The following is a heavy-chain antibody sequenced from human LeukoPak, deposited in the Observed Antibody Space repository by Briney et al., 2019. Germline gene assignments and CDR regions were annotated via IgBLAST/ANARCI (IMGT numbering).Heavy chain of an antibody. CDR3: ARGQGASRGWFDP. J-gene: IGHJ5*02. D-gene: IGHD4/OR15-4a*01. Sequence: PGGSLRLSCTASGFTFSSNYVTWVRQAPGKGLEWVSVFYSGGSTYYADSVQGRFTVSRDNSKNTVYLLMNSLRAEDTAVYYCARGQGASRGWFDPWGQGTLVTVSS. CDR1: GFTFSSNY. CDR2: FYSGGST. V-gene: IGHV3-53*01.